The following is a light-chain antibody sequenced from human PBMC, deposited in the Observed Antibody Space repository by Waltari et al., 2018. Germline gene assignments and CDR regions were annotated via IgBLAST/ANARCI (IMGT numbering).Light chain of an antibody. CDR1: PSVLSSINNKNY. V-gene: IGKV4-1*01. J-gene: IGKJ4*01. CDR2: WAS. Sequence: DIVMTQSPDSLAVSLGERATINCKSSPSVLSSINNKNYLAWFHQKPVHPPKLIINWASTRQAGVPDRFSGSGSETDFTLAISGLQGEDVAVYYCQQYYTAPLTFGGGTMVEIK. CDR3: QQYYTAPLT.